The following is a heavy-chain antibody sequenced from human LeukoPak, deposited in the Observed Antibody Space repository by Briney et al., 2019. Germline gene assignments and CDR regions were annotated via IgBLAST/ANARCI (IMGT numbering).Heavy chain of an antibody. V-gene: IGHV1-69*13. D-gene: IGHD3-22*01. CDR2: IIPIFGTA. J-gene: IGHJ4*02. CDR3: ATHVGSGYYRYQFDY. Sequence: GASVKVSCKASGGTSSSYAISWVRQAPGQGLEWMGGIIPIFGTANYAQKFQGRVTITADESTSTAYMELSSLRSEDTAVYHCATHVGSGYYRYQFDYWGQGTLVTVSS. CDR1: GGTSSSYA.